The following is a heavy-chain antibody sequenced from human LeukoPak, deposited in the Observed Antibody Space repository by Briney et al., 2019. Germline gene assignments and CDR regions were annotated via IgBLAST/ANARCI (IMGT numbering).Heavy chain of an antibody. CDR3: ARDGDVLLWFGESDAFDI. D-gene: IGHD3-10*01. Sequence: ASVKVSCKASGYTFTSYGISWVRHAPGQGLEWMGWISAYNGNTNYAQKLQGRVTMTTDTSTSTAYMELRSLRSDDTAVYYCARDGDVLLWFGESDAFDIWGQGTMVTVSS. V-gene: IGHV1-18*01. CDR2: ISAYNGNT. J-gene: IGHJ3*02. CDR1: GYTFTSYG.